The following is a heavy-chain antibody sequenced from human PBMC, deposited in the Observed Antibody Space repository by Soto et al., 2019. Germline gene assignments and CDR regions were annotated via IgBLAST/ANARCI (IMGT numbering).Heavy chain of an antibody. D-gene: IGHD1-26*01. J-gene: IGHJ1*01. CDR1: GYTFTNYG. CDR3: AKDVSGSRGGFDD. V-gene: IGHV1-18*01. CDR2: ISGYNHNT. Sequence: VQLVQSGAEVKKPGASVRVSCKASGYTFTNYGISWVRQAPGQGLEWMGWISGYNHNTIYAQKFQGRVTLNTDTSTGTASMDLWSLRSYDTAMYYCAKDVSGSRGGFDDWGQGPLVIASS.